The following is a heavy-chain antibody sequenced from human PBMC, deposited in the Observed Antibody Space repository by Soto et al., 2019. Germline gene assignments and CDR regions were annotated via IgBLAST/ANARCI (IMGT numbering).Heavy chain of an antibody. CDR2: INHSGFT. J-gene: IGHJ6*02. D-gene: IGHD6-25*01. CDR3: ARGTSGYSYYYAMDV. CDR1: GGSISSYY. Sequence: SETLSLTCTVSGGSISSYYWSWIRQPPGKGLEWIGEINHSGFTNYNPSLKSRVTISIDTSKKQFSLILISVTAADTAVYYCARGTSGYSYYYAMDVWGQGTTVT. V-gene: IGHV4-34*01.